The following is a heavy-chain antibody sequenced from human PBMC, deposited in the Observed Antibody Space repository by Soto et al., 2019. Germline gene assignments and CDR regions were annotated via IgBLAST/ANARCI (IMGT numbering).Heavy chain of an antibody. V-gene: IGHV3-74*01. D-gene: IGHD1-26*01. Sequence: GGSLRLSCETSGVTFSSYWMHWVRQAPGKGLVWVSRINTDGSSTTYADSVKGRFTISRDNTKNTLYLQMNSLRVEDTAVYYCARASGSNIHFDYWGQGTLVTVSS. CDR1: GVTFSSYW. CDR3: ARASGSNIHFDY. J-gene: IGHJ4*02. CDR2: INTDGSST.